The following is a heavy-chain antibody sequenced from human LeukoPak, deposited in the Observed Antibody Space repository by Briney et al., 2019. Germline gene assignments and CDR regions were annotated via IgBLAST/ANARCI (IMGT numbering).Heavy chain of an antibody. CDR2: ISYDGSNK. J-gene: IGHJ4*02. Sequence: PGRSLRLSCAASGFTFSSYAMHWVRQAPGKGLEWVAVISYDGSNKYYADSVKGRFTVSRDNSKNTLYLRLNSLRAEDTAVYYCAGGATYYYGSGSSQFDYWGQGALVTVSS. CDR3: AGGATYYYGSGSSQFDY. D-gene: IGHD3-10*01. V-gene: IGHV3-30*04. CDR1: GFTFSSYA.